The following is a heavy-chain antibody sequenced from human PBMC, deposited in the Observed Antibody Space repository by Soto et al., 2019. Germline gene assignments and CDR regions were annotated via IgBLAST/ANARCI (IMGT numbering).Heavy chain of an antibody. CDR3: VNPPAYYINNNAYYRV. Sequence: GGSVRLSCSASGLTLCFYSINGARQDPGKGLEYVSSIGTNGGSTFYADSGKGRFTICRDNCKNTLYHQPNRLRDEDTAEYYWVNPPAYYINNNAYYRVWGQRTLVTVSS. CDR2: IGTNGGST. D-gene: IGHD3-16*01. J-gene: IGHJ4*01. V-gene: IGHV3-64D*06. CDR1: GLTLCFYS.